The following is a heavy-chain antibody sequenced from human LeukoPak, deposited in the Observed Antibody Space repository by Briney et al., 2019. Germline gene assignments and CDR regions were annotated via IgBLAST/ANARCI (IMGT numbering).Heavy chain of an antibody. CDR1: GGSFSGYY. CDR2: INHSGST. D-gene: IGHD1-1*01. Sequence: SETLSLTCAVYGGSFSGYYWSWIRQPPGKGLEWIGEINHSGSTNYNPSLKSRVTMSVDTSKNQFSLKLSSVTAADTAIYYCARAGTKPNYYYYYMDVWGKGTTVTVSS. J-gene: IGHJ6*03. V-gene: IGHV4-34*01. CDR3: ARAGTKPNYYYYYMDV.